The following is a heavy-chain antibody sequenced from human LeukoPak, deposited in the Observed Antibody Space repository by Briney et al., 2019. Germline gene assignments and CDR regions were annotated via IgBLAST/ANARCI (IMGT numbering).Heavy chain of an antibody. CDR1: GFTFSGSA. CDR2: IRSKANSYAT. Sequence: GGSLRLSCAASGFTFSGSAMHWVRQASGKGLEWVGRIRSKANSYATAYAASVKGRFTISRDDSKNTAYLQMNSLKTEDTAVYYCTRHDTDGVYYDSSGDAFDIWGQGTMVTVSS. D-gene: IGHD3-22*01. V-gene: IGHV3-73*01. J-gene: IGHJ3*02. CDR3: TRHDTDGVYYDSSGDAFDI.